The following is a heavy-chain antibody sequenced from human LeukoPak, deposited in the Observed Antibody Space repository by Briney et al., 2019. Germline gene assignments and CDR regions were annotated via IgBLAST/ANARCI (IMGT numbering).Heavy chain of an antibody. Sequence: PGRSLRLSCRGSGFTFGDHAMSWVRQAPGKGREWVGFIRSKAYRGTTEYAASVKGRFTISRDDSASIAYLQMNSLKTEDTAVYYCARGPIQLWIHNAMDVWGQGTTVTVSS. V-gene: IGHV3-49*04. CDR2: IRSKAYRGTT. CDR1: GFTFGDHA. D-gene: IGHD5-18*01. J-gene: IGHJ6*02. CDR3: ARGPIQLWIHNAMDV.